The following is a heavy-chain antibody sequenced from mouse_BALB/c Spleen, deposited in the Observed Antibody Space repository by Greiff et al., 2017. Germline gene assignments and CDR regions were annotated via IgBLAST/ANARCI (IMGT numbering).Heavy chain of an antibody. Sequence: VQLQQSGAELVKPGASVKLSCTASGFNIKDSYMHWVKQRPEQGLEWIGRIDPANGNTKYDPKFQGKATITADTSSNTAYLQLSSLTSEDTAVYYCARWGYCGKEGFDYWGQGTTLTVSS. D-gene: IGHD2-1*01. CDR1: GFNIKDSY. CDR3: ARWGYCGKEGFDY. J-gene: IGHJ2*01. CDR2: IDPANGNT. V-gene: IGHV14-3*02.